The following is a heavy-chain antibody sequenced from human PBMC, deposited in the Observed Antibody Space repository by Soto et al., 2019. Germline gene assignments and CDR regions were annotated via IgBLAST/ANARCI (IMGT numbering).Heavy chain of an antibody. Sequence: VASVKVSCKASGYTFTSYGISWVRQAPGQGLEWMGWISAYNGNTNYAQKLQGRVTMTTDTSTSTAYMELRSLRSDDTAVYYCARVEGRPRIMITFGGVIANHFDYWGQGTLVTVSS. J-gene: IGHJ4*02. V-gene: IGHV1-18*04. CDR3: ARVEGRPRIMITFGGVIANHFDY. D-gene: IGHD3-16*02. CDR2: ISAYNGNT. CDR1: GYTFTSYG.